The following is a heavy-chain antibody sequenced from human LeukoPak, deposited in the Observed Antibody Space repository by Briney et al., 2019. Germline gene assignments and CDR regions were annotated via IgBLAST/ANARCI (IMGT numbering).Heavy chain of an antibody. Sequence: SETLSLTWTVSGGSISSSSYYWGWIRQPPGKGLEWIGSIYYSGSTYYNPSLKSRVTKSVDTSKNQFSLKLSSVTAADTAVYYCARHPMSPYGLVMDVWGKGTTVTVSS. CDR3: ARHPMSPYGLVMDV. CDR1: GGSISSSSYY. V-gene: IGHV4-39*01. J-gene: IGHJ6*03. CDR2: IYYSGST. D-gene: IGHD3-10*01.